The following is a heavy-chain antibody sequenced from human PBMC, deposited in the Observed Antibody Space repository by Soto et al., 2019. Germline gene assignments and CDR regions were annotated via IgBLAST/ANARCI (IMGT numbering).Heavy chain of an antibody. CDR1: GGSISSSSYY. CDR3: ARLQGLERLLIDY. Sequence: SETLSLTCTVSGGSISSSSYYWGWIRQPPGKGLEWIGSIYYSGSTYYNPSLKSRVTISVDTSKNQFSLKLSSVTAADTAVYYCARLQGLERLLIDYWGQGALVTVSS. CDR2: IYYSGST. V-gene: IGHV4-39*01. D-gene: IGHD1-1*01. J-gene: IGHJ4*02.